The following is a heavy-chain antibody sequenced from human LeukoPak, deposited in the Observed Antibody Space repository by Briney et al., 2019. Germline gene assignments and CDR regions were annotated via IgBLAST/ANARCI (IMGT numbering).Heavy chain of an antibody. J-gene: IGHJ5*02. CDR2: IYYSGST. Sequence: PSETLSLTCTVSGGSISSSSYYWGWIRQPPGKGLEWIGSIYYSGSTYYNPSLKSRVTISVDTSKNQFSLKLSSVTAADTAVYYCARPRWFDPWGQGTLVTVSS. V-gene: IGHV4-39*01. CDR3: ARPRWFDP. CDR1: GGSISSSSYY.